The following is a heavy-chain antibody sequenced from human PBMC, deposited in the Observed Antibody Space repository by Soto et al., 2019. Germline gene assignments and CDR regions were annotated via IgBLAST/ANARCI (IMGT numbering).Heavy chain of an antibody. V-gene: IGHV4-39*01. Sequence: QLQLQESGPGLVKPSETLSLTCTVSGGSISSSSYYWGWIRQPPGKGLEWIGSIYYSGSTYYNPSLKSRVTISVDTSKNQFSLKLSSVTAADTAVYYCARLPIYDSSGYRSGGYFDYWGQGTLVTVSS. CDR2: IYYSGST. CDR1: GGSISSSSYY. CDR3: ARLPIYDSSGYRSGGYFDY. J-gene: IGHJ4*02. D-gene: IGHD3-22*01.